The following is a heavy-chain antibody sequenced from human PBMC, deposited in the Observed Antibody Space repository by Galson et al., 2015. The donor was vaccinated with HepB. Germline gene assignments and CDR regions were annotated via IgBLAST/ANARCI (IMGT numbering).Heavy chain of an antibody. Sequence: SLRLSCAASGFTFSSYAMSWVRQAPGQGLEWVSAISGSGGSTYYADSVKGRFTISRDNSKNTLYLQMNSLRAEDTAVYYCAKDPYDGGLRYFDWLLYFTADYWGQGTLVTVSS. V-gene: IGHV3-23*01. J-gene: IGHJ4*02. D-gene: IGHD3-9*01. CDR3: AKDPYDGGLRYFDWLLYFTADY. CDR1: GFTFSSYA. CDR2: ISGSGGST.